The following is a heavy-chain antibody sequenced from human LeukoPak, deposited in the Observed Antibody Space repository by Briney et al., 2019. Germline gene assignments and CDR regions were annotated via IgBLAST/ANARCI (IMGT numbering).Heavy chain of an antibody. CDR3: ARVSGDYSMPFDY. CDR1: GYTFTSYY. V-gene: IGHV1-46*01. J-gene: IGHJ4*02. D-gene: IGHD2/OR15-2a*01. Sequence: ASVKVSCKASGYTFTSYYMHWVRQAPGQGLEGMGLINPTGGSTGYAQKFQGRVTMTRDMSTSTVYMELSSLRSEDTAVYYCARVSGDYSMPFDYWGQGTLVTVSS. CDR2: INPTGGST.